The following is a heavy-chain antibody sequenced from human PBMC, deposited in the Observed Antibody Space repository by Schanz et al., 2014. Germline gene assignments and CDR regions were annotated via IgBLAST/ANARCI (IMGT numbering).Heavy chain of an antibody. CDR3: ARDRGYCSGGSCLTFDY. V-gene: IGHV3-30-3*01. CDR1: GFTLSSYA. CDR2: ISYDGSNK. J-gene: IGHJ4*02. D-gene: IGHD2-15*01. Sequence: QVQLVESGGGVVQPGRSLRLSCAAYGFTLSSYAMHWVCQAPGKGLEWVAVISYDGSNKYYADSVKGRFTISRDNSKNTLYLQMNTLRAEDTAVYYCARDRGYCSGGSCLTFDYWGQGTLXTVSS.